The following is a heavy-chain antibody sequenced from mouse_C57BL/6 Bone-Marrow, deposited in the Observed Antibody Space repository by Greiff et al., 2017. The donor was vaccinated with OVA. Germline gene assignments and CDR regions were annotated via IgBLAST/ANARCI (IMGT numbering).Heavy chain of an antibody. D-gene: IGHD2-1*01. CDR2: IHPNSGST. Sequence: VQLQQPGAELVKPGASVKFSCKASGYTFTSYWMHWVKPRPGQGLEWIGMIHPNSGSTNYNEKFKSKATLTVDKSSSTAYMQLSSLTSEDSSVYYCADLHYFDYWGQGTTLTVSS. J-gene: IGHJ2*01. CDR3: ADLHYFDY. V-gene: IGHV1-64*01. CDR1: GYTFTSYW.